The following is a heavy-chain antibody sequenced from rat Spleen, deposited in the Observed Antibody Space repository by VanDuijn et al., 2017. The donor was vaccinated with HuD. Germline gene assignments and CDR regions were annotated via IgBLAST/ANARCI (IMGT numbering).Heavy chain of an antibody. J-gene: IGHJ2*01. CDR3: TRENYYSGDY. CDR2: ITNSGDNT. Sequence: EVQLVESGGGLVQPGRSLKLSCLASGFTFSNYGMNWIRQAPGKGLEWVASITNSGDNTYYPDSVKGRFTISRDNAKSTLYLQINSLRSEDTATYYCTRENYYSGDYWGQGVMVTVSS. D-gene: IGHD1-1*01. CDR1: GFTFSNYG. V-gene: IGHV5-31*01.